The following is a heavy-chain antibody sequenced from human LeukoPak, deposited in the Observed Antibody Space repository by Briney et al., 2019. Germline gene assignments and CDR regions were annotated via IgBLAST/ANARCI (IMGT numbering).Heavy chain of an antibody. D-gene: IGHD3-3*01. CDR3: ARGQRRGYYDFWSRYPYFDY. CDR1: GFTFINYE. Sequence: GGSLRLSCVSAGFTFINYEMNWVRQAPGKGLEWISYISGRGVVYYADSVKGRFTVSRDDANNSLYLQMNSLRAEDTAVYYCARGQRRGYYDFWSRYPYFDYWGQGILVTVSS. CDR2: ISGRGVV. V-gene: IGHV3-48*03. J-gene: IGHJ4*02.